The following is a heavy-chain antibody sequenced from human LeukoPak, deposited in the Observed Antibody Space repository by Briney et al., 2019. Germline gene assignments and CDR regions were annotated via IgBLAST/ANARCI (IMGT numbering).Heavy chain of an antibody. Sequence: PGGSLGLSCAASGFTFSSYGMSWVRQAPGKGLEWVSAISGSGGSTYYADSVKGRFTISRDNSKNTLYPQMNSLRAEDTAVYYCAKDFPHRTVTTEIFDYWGQGTLVTVSS. D-gene: IGHD4-17*01. V-gene: IGHV3-23*01. CDR1: GFTFSSYG. CDR2: ISGSGGST. CDR3: AKDFPHRTVTTEIFDY. J-gene: IGHJ4*02.